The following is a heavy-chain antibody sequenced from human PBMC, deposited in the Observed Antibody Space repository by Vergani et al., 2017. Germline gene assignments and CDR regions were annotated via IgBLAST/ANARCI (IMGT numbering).Heavy chain of an antibody. Sequence: VQLVESGGGVVQPGRSKRLSCAASGFRFSSYGMSWVRQAPGKTVEWVSVIYSGGSTYYEDSVKGRFTISRDNSKNTLYLQMNSLRAEDTAVYYCARDRRDCSSTSCFYYYYYMDVWGKGTTVTVSS. CDR1: GFRFSSYG. CDR2: IYSGGST. J-gene: IGHJ6*03. V-gene: IGHV3-66*01. D-gene: IGHD2-2*01. CDR3: ARDRRDCSSTSCFYYYYYMDV.